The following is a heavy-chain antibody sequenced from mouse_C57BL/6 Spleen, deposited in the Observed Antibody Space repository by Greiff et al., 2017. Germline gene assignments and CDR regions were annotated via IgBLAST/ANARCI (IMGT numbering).Heavy chain of an antibody. CDR1: GFTFTDYY. CDR2: IRNKANGYTT. CDR3: ARYADSSGLDY. Sequence: EVQLQQSGGGLVQPGGSLSLSCAASGFTFTDYYMSWVRQPPGKALEWLGFIRNKANGYTTEYSASVKGRFTISRDNSQSTLYLQMNALGAEDSATYYCARYADSSGLDYWGQGTTLTVSS. J-gene: IGHJ2*01. D-gene: IGHD3-2*02. V-gene: IGHV7-3*01.